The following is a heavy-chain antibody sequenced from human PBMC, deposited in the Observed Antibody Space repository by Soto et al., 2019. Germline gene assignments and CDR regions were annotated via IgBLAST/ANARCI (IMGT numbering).Heavy chain of an antibody. CDR3: ARGDSQVSSVFDY. CDR1: GGPFPNGGYY. D-gene: IGHD3-16*01. CDR2: THYSGGT. J-gene: IGHJ4*02. Sequence: PSETLSLTCTVSGGPFPNGGYYWSWIRQEPGKGLEWIGYTHYSGGTSYNPFLRSRVTISTDTSKTQFSLRLRSVTSADTAVYYCARGDSQVSSVFDYWGQGMLVTVSS. V-gene: IGHV4-31*03.